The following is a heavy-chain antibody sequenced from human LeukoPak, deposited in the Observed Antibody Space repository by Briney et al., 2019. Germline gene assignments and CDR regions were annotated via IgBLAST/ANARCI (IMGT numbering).Heavy chain of an antibody. CDR2: IVVGSGNT. Sequence: GTSVKVSCKASGFTFTSSAMQWVRQARGQRLEWIGWIVVGSGNTNYAQKFQERVTITRDMSTSTAYMELSSLRSEDTAVYYCAADLGCCSSTSCYPVANWFDPWGQGTLVTVSS. J-gene: IGHJ5*02. D-gene: IGHD2-2*01. CDR1: GFTFTSSA. CDR3: AADLGCCSSTSCYPVANWFDP. V-gene: IGHV1-58*02.